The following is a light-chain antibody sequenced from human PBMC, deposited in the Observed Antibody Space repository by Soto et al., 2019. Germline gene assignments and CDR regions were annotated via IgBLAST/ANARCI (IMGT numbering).Light chain of an antibody. CDR1: QSVSSN. CDR3: QQDNNWPRALT. Sequence: VVLTQAPGTLSLSPGKSATFVCRASQSVSSNLAWYQQKPGQAPRLLIYGASTRATGIPARFSGSGSGTEFTLTISSLQSEDFAVYYCQQDNNWPRALTFGGGTKVDIK. J-gene: IGKJ4*01. CDR2: GAS. V-gene: IGKV3-15*01.